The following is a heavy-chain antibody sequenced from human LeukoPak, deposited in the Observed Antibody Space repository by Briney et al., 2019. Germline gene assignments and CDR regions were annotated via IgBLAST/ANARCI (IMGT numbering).Heavy chain of an antibody. V-gene: IGHV3-30*18. D-gene: IGHD3-10*01. Sequence: PGGSLRLSCAASGFTFSSYVMSWVRQAPGKGLEWVAAIAYDGSNQYYADSVKGRFTISRDNSQNTLYLQMNSLRAEDTAVYYCAKDLMVRGLREDVWGQGTTVTVSS. CDR2: IAYDGSNQ. CDR3: AKDLMVRGLREDV. J-gene: IGHJ6*02. CDR1: GFTFSSYV.